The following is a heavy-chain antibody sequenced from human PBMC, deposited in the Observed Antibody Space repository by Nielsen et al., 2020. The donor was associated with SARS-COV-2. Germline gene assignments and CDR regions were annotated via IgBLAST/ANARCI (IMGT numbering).Heavy chain of an antibody. CDR1: RYTLTELP. J-gene: IGHJ3*02. V-gene: IGHV1-24*01. CDR2: FDTEDGER. D-gene: IGHD1-1*01. CDR3: GRKATNNAAFDI. Sequence: ASVKVSCKVSRYTLTELPIHWVRQAAGKGLEWRGGFDTEDGERIFAQQFQGRVTMTEDTSTDTAYMELTSLRSEDTAVYYCGRKATNNAAFDIWGQGTMVSVFS.